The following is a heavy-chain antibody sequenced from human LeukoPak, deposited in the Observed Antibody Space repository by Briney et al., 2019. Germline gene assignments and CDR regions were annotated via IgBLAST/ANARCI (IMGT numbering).Heavy chain of an antibody. CDR3: ARDWARREDWNSYYYYMDV. D-gene: IGHD1-1*01. CDR1: GYTFTGYY. Sequence: GASVKVSCKASGYTFTGYYMHWVRQAPGQGLEWMGRINPNSGGTNYAQKFQGRVTMTRDTSISTAYMELSRLRSDDTAVYYCARDWARREDWNSYYYYMDVWGKGTTVTVSS. CDR2: INPNSGGT. J-gene: IGHJ6*03. V-gene: IGHV1-2*06.